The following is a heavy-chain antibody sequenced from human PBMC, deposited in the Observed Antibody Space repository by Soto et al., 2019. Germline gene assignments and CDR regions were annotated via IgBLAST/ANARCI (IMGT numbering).Heavy chain of an antibody. D-gene: IGHD1-20*01. J-gene: IGHJ6*02. Sequence: PGGSLRLSCAASGFTFSSYGMHWVRQAPGKGLEWVAVISYDGSNKYYADSVKGRFTISRDNSNNTLYLQMNSLRAEDTALYFCARDGYKWNPPYYTMDVWGQGTTVTLSS. CDR3: ARDGYKWNPPYYTMDV. V-gene: IGHV3-30*03. CDR2: ISYDGSNK. CDR1: GFTFSSYG.